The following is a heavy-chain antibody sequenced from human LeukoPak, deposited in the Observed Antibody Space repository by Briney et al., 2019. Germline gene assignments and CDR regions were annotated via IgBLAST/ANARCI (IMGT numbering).Heavy chain of an antibody. D-gene: IGHD5-18*01. Sequence: PSETLSLTCTVSGGSISSYYWSWIRQPPGKGLEWIGYIYYSGSTNYNPSLKSRVTISVDTSKNQFSLKLSSVTAADTAVYYCARAGIQLWSEVFDYWGQGTLVTVSS. CDR2: IYYSGST. J-gene: IGHJ4*02. V-gene: IGHV4-59*01. CDR3: ARAGIQLWSEVFDY. CDR1: GGSISSYY.